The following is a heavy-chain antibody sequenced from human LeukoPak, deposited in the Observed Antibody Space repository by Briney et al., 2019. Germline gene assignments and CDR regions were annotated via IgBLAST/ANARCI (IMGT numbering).Heavy chain of an antibody. J-gene: IGHJ5*02. CDR1: GGSISSGGYY. CDR3: ARVRWPIAVAGWAPWFDP. CDR2: IYYSGST. Sequence: SETLSLTCTVSGGSISSGGYYWSWIRQHPGKGLEWIGYIYYSGSTYYNPSLKSRVTISVDTSKNQFSLKLSSVTAADTAVYYCARVRWPIAVAGWAPWFDPWGQGTLVTVSS. D-gene: IGHD6-19*01. V-gene: IGHV4-31*03.